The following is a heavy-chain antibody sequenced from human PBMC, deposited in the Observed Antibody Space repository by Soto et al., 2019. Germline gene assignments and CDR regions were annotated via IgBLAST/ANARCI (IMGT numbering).Heavy chain of an antibody. CDR1: GSTFSSYA. CDR3: ARTYSGERYFDY. V-gene: IGHV3-23*01. J-gene: IGHJ4*02. D-gene: IGHD2-15*01. Sequence: GGSLRLSCAASGSTFSSYAMNWVRQAPGKGLEWVSVISGSGDSTYYADSVKGRFTISRDNSKNTLYLQMNSLRAEDTAVYYCARTYSGERYFDYWGQGTLVTVSS. CDR2: ISGSGDST.